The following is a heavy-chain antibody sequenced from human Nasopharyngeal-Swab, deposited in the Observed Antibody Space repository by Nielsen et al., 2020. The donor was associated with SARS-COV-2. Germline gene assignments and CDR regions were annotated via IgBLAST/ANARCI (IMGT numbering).Heavy chain of an antibody. CDR3: AKDGSSSPTY. J-gene: IGHJ4*02. D-gene: IGHD6-13*01. Sequence: GGSLRLSCAASEFSFSTYAMSWVRQAPGKGLEWVSAISGSGGDTYYADSVKGRFTISRDNSKNTLYLRMNSLRAEDTAVYYCAKDGSSSPTYWGQGTLVTVSS. CDR1: EFSFSTYA. V-gene: IGHV3-23*01. CDR2: ISGSGGDT.